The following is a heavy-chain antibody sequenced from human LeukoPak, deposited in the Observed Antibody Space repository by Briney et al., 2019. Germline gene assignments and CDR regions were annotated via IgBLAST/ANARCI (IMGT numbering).Heavy chain of an antibody. J-gene: IGHJ3*02. CDR3: ARDPPRSVGASDI. CDR2: LSGSGDNT. D-gene: IGHD1-26*01. CDR1: GFTFSNYA. Sequence: GGSLRLSCAASGFTFSNYAMSWVRQTPGKGLERVSALSGSGDNTYYADSVKGRFTISRDNSKNTLYLQMNSLRAEDTAVYYCARDPPRSVGASDIWGQGTMVTVSS. V-gene: IGHV3-23*01.